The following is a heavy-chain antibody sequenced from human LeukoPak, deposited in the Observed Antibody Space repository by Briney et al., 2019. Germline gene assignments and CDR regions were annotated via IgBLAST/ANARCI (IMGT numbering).Heavy chain of an antibody. CDR2: ISYDGSNK. CDR1: GFTFSSYG. J-gene: IGHJ6*02. V-gene: IGHV3-30*18. Sequence: GRSLRLSCAASGFTFSSYGMHWVRQAPGKGLEWVAVISYDGSNKYYADSVKGRFTTSRDNSKNTLYLQMNSLRAEDTAVYYCAKSRDGDYGYYYGMDVWGQGTTVTVSS. CDR3: AKSRDGDYGYYYGMDV. D-gene: IGHD4-17*01.